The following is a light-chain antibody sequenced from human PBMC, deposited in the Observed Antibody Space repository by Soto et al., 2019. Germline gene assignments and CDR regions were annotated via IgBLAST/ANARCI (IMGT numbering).Light chain of an antibody. J-gene: IGKJ4*01. V-gene: IGKV1-33*01. CDR1: QDISNS. CDR2: DAS. Sequence: DIQMTQSPSSLSASVGDRVTITCQASQDISNSLNWYQQKPGKAPKLLIYDASNLEKGVPSRFSGSGSGTDFTFTISSLQPEDIATYYCQQYGNLLTFGGGTKVEIK. CDR3: QQYGNLLT.